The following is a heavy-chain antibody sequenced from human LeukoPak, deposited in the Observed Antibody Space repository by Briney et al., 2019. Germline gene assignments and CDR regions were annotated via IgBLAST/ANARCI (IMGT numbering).Heavy chain of an antibody. V-gene: IGHV5-51*01. CDR1: GYTFNNYW. J-gene: IGHJ4*02. D-gene: IGHD2-15*01. Sequence: GESLKISCQASGYTFNNYWIGWVRQMPGKGLECMGIIYPGNSETKYSPSFRGQVITSADKSINTAYLQWSSLKDSDSAMYYCAKLGYCSADTCYSYFDSWGQGSLVTVSS. CDR3: AKLGYCSADTCYSYFDS. CDR2: IYPGNSET.